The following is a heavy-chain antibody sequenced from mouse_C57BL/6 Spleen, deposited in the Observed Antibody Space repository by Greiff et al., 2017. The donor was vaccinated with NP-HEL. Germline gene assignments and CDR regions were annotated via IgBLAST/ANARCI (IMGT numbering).Heavy chain of an antibody. CDR1: GYTFTSYW. D-gene: IGHD3-2*01. Sequence: QVQLKQPGAELVRPGSSVKLSCKASGYTFTSYWMHWVKQRPIQGLEWIGNIDPSDSETHYNQKFKGKATLTVDKSSSTAYMQLSNLTSEDSAVYGGGRETDFAFDYWGQGTTLTVSS. CDR2: IDPSDSET. V-gene: IGHV1-52*01. CDR3: GRETDFAFDY. J-gene: IGHJ2*01.